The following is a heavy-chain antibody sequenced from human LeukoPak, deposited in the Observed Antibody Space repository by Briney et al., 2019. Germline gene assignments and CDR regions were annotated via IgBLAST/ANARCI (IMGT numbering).Heavy chain of an antibody. CDR1: GFTFSDSA. CDR2: IRSKANSYAT. D-gene: IGHD1-26*01. Sequence: GGSLKLSCAASGFTFSDSAVHWARQASGKGLEWVGRIRSKANSYATAYAASVKGRFTISRDDSKNTAYLQMNSLKTEDTAVYYCTGCGRNRFSLDSIDFLGQGTLVTVSS. J-gene: IGHJ4*02. V-gene: IGHV3-73*01. CDR3: TGCGRNRFSLDSIDF.